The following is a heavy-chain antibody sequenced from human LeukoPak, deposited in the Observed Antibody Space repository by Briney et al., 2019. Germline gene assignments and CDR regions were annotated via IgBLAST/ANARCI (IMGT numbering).Heavy chain of an antibody. D-gene: IGHD1-1*01. CDR3: ARDLGTGTGDY. J-gene: IGHJ4*02. CDR2: INPNSGGT. CDR1: GYTFTGYY. V-gene: IGHV1-46*03. Sequence: ASVKVSCKASGYTFTGYYMHWVRQAPGQGLEWMGRINPNSGGTSYAQKFQGRVTMTRDTSTSTVYMELSSLRSEDTAVYYCARDLGTGTGDYWGQGTLVTVSS.